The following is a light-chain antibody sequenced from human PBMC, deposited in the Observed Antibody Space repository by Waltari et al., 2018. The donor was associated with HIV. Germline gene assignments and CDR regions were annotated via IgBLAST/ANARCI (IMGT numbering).Light chain of an antibody. CDR2: DNN. J-gene: IGLJ3*02. Sequence: QSVLTQPPSVSAAPGQKVTISCSGSSANIGSNYVSWYQQLPETAPKLLIYDNNKRPSGIPDRFSGSKAGTSATLGITGLQTGDEADYYCGTWDSSLSGFWVFGGGTKVTVL. CDR1: SANIGSNY. CDR3: GTWDSSLSGFWV. V-gene: IGLV1-51*01.